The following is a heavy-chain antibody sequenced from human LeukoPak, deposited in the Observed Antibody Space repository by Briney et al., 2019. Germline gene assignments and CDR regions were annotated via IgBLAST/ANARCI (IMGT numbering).Heavy chain of an antibody. CDR1: GGSISSYH. CDR3: ASARLGSGLEGAFDV. D-gene: IGHD6-25*01. Sequence: PSETLSLTCTVSGGSISSYHWSWIRHPPGKGLEWIGYIYYSGSTNYNPSLKSRVTISIDASKNQFSLWLSSVTAADTAVYHCASARLGSGLEGAFDVWGQGTMVTVSS. V-gene: IGHV4-59*01. J-gene: IGHJ3*01. CDR2: IYYSGST.